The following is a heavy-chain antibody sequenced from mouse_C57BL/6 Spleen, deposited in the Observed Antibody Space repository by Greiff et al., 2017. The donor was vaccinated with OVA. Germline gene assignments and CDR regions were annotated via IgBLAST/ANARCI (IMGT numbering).Heavy chain of an antibody. J-gene: IGHJ4*01. CDR1: GFTFTDYY. V-gene: IGHV7-3*01. CDR3: ARYPRGDYYAMDD. Sequence: EVKLVESGGGLVQPGGSLSLSCAASGFTFTDYYMSWVRQPPGKALEWLGFIRNKANGYTTEYSASVKGRFTISRDNSQSILYLQMTALRAEDSATYYCARYPRGDYYAMDDWGQGTSGTVSS. CDR2: IRNKANGYTT.